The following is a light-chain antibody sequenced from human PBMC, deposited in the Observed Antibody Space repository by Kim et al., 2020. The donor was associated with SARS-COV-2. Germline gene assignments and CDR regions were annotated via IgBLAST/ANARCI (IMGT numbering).Light chain of an antibody. Sequence: GQKVTISCSGSSSNIGNNYVSWYQQLPGTAPKLLIYDNNKRPSGIPDRFSGSKSGTSATLGITGLQTGDEANYDCGTWDSSLSAVVFGGGTKLTVL. CDR2: DNN. CDR1: SSNIGNNY. J-gene: IGLJ2*01. CDR3: GTWDSSLSAVV. V-gene: IGLV1-51*01.